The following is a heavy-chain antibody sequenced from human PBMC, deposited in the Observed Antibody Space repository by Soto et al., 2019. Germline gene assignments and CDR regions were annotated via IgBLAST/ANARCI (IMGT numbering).Heavy chain of an antibody. J-gene: IGHJ4*02. CDR1: GFTFSNAW. Sequence: GGSLRLSCAASGFTFSNAWMSWVRQAPGKGLEWVGRIKSKTDGGTTDYAAPVKGRFTISRDDSKNTLYLQMNSLKTEDTAVYYCTTYDPRDSYGYYWGQGTLVTVSS. CDR3: TTYDPRDSYGYY. V-gene: IGHV3-15*01. D-gene: IGHD5-18*01. CDR2: IKSKTDGGTT.